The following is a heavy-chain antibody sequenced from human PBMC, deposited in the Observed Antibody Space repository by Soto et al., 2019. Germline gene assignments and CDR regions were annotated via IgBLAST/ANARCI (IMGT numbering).Heavy chain of an antibody. CDR2: IFYNGTT. CDR1: VVSLTSYY. V-gene: IGHV4-59*01. Sequence: SETLSLTCSVSVVSLTSYYWSWIRQIPGKTLEWIGCIFYNGTTNYNPSLKSRVTISLDLSKNQFSLKLNSVTAEDTALYYCARGKGTHRYWGQGALVTVSS. D-gene: IGHD3-10*01. CDR3: ARGKGTHRY. J-gene: IGHJ4*02.